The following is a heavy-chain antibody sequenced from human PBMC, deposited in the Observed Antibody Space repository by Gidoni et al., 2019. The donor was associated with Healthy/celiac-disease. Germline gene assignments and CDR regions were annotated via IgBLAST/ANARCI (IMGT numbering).Heavy chain of an antibody. V-gene: IGHV1-69*06. CDR2: IIPIFGTA. Sequence: QVQLVQSGAAVKKPGSSVTVSCKASGGTFSSYAISWVRQAPGQGLEWMGGIIPIFGTANYAQKFQGRVTITADKSTSTAYMELSSLRSEDTAVYYCAREGNYVRYFQHWGQGTLVTVSS. D-gene: IGHD4-4*01. J-gene: IGHJ1*01. CDR1: GGTFSSYA. CDR3: AREGNYVRYFQH.